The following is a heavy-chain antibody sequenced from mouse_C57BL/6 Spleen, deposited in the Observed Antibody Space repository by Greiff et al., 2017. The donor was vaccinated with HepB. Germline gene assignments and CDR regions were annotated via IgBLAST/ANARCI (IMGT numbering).Heavy chain of an antibody. V-gene: IGHV1-4*01. J-gene: IGHJ4*01. CDR2: INPSSGYT. CDR1: GYTFTSYT. Sequence: QVQLQQSGADLARPGASVKMSCKASGYTFTSYTMHWVKQRPGQGLEWIGYINPSSGYTKYNQKFKDKATLTADKSSTTAYMQLSSLTSEDAAVYYGERDGSSLYDAMDYRGQGTSVTVSS. CDR3: ERDGSSLYDAMDY. D-gene: IGHD1-1*01.